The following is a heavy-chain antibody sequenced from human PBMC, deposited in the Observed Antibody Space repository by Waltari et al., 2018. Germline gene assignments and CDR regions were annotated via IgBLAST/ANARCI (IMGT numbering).Heavy chain of an antibody. CDR3: AKRGGDSETYWEYDS. Sequence: EVKLVESGGGLVQPGGSLRLSCAASGFLFRNYGMSWVRQAPGKGLEWVSGIVDTVGLTYYADSVKGRFTISRDNSKNTLYLQMNNVRAEDTAVYYCAKRGGDSETYWEYDSWGQGTQVTVSS. J-gene: IGHJ4*02. CDR1: GFLFRNYG. CDR2: IVDTVGLT. D-gene: IGHD1-26*01. V-gene: IGHV3-23*04.